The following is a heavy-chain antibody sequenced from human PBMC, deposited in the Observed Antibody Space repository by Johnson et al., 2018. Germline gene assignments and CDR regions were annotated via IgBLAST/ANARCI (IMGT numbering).Heavy chain of an antibody. J-gene: IGHJ3*02. V-gene: IGHV1-69*09. CDR2: TVPRHGIT. CDR3: ARSTYYGSDYYNSFDI. Sequence: QVQLVESGAEVKKPGSSVKVSCKASGGTFSSHSISWVRPAPGQGLEWMGRTVPRHGITTYAQKFQGRVTITADKSTKTAYMELISLRTMDTAVYYRARSTYYGSDYYNSFDIWGQGTMVTVSS. CDR1: GGTFSSHS. D-gene: IGHD3-10*01.